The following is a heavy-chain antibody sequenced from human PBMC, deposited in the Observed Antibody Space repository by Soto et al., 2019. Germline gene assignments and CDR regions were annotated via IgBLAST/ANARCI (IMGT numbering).Heavy chain of an antibody. Sequence: PGQSLKLSCKGSGYSFTSYWISWVRQMPGKRLEWMGRIDPSYSYTNYSPSFQGHAAISADKAISTAYLQWSRLKASDTAMYYCASSTSSYGHYYGMDVWGQGTTVTVSS. CDR3: ASSTSSYGHYYGMDV. V-gene: IGHV5-10-1*01. J-gene: IGHJ6*02. CDR1: GYSFTSYW. D-gene: IGHD6-6*01. CDR2: IDPSYSYT.